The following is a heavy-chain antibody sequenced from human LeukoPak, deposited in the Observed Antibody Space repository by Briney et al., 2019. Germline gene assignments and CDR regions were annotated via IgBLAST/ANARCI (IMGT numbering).Heavy chain of an antibody. J-gene: IGHJ5*02. CDR3: ARNNWFGEFENWFDP. CDR1: GFTFSSYS. V-gene: IGHV3-48*01. CDR2: ISSSSSTI. Sequence: GGSLRLSCAASGFTFSSYSMLWVRQAPGKGLEWVSYISSSSSTIYYADSVKGRFTISRDNAKNSLYLQMNTLRAEDTAVYYCARNNWFGEFENWFDPWGQGTLVTVSS. D-gene: IGHD3-10*01.